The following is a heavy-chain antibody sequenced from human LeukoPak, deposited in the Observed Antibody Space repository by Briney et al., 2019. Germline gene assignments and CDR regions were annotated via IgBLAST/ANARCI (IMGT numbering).Heavy chain of an antibody. CDR3: TRAPHPRCSSSGCYLDY. CDR1: GFTFRDYA. J-gene: IGHJ4*02. CDR2: IQAKAYGGAT. Sequence: GRSLRLSCSASGFTFRDYAMSWVRQAPGKGLEWVGFIQAKAYGGATKYAASVNGRFSISRDDSHSLATLQMNDLKTEDTAVYYCTRAPHPRCSSSGCYLDYWGQGTLVTVSS. D-gene: IGHD2-2*01. V-gene: IGHV3-49*04.